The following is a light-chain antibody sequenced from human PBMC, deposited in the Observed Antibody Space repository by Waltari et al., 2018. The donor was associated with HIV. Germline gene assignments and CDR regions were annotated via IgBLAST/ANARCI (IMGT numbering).Light chain of an antibody. J-gene: IGLJ1*01. V-gene: IGLV2-23*02. Sequence: QSALTQPASVSGSPGQSITISCTGPSSDVGAYNSFSWYQQHPGKAPKLMIYDVTKRPSGVSNRFSGSKSANTASLTISGLQAEDEADYYCCSYAGSSTYVFGSGTKVTVL. CDR3: CSYAGSSTYV. CDR2: DVT. CDR1: SSDVGAYNS.